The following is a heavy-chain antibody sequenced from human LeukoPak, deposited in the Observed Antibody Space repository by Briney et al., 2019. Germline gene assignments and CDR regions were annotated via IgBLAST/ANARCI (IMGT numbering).Heavy chain of an antibody. J-gene: IGHJ5*02. CDR1: GFTFSTYA. D-gene: IGHD2-2*01. V-gene: IGHV3-23*01. CDR2: DSESGGST. CDR3: ERRCQLLSVSWFDP. Sequence: PGGSLRLSCAASGFTFSTYAMSWVRQAPGRGLEWVSTDSESGGSTYYADSVKGRFTISRDNSKNTLHLQMNSLRAEDTAVYYCERRCQLLSVSWFDPWGQGTLVTVSS.